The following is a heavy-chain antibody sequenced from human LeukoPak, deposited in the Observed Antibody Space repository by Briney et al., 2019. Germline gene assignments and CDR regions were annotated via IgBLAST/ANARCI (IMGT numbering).Heavy chain of an antibody. V-gene: IGHV4-4*07. Sequence: SETLSLTCTVSGGSISGYYWSWIRQSAGKGLEWIGRIYGSGTTRYNPSLESRVTMSVDTSKNQFSLKLSSMTAADTAVYFCARGMAAAYDYNWFDAWGQGTLVTVSS. J-gene: IGHJ5*02. CDR3: ARGMAAAYDYNWFDA. CDR2: IYGSGTT. D-gene: IGHD5-12*01. CDR1: GGSISGYY.